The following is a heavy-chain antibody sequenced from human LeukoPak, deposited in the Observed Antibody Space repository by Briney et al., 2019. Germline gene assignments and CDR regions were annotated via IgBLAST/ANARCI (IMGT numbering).Heavy chain of an antibody. CDR1: GFTFSSYS. V-gene: IGHV3-21*01. CDR3: ARGFSTTVVTPGGY. Sequence: GGSLRLSCAASGFTFSSYSMNWVRQAPGKGLEWVSSISSSSSYIYYADSVKGRFTISRDNAKNSLYLQMNSLRAEDTAVYYCARGFSTTVVTPGGYWGQGTLVTVSS. CDR2: ISSSSSYI. J-gene: IGHJ4*02. D-gene: IGHD4-23*01.